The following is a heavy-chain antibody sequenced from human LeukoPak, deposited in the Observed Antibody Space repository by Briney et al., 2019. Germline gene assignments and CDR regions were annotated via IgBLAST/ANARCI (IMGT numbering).Heavy chain of an antibody. CDR3: VRGGPSTWS. D-gene: IGHD2-15*01. CDR2: INDDGSDT. CDR1: GFTFKLYW. J-gene: IGHJ5*02. Sequence: GGSLRLSCAASGFTFKLYWMHWVRQVPGKRPVWVSRINDDGSDTIYADSVRGRFTISRDDAKNTVYLQMDNLRAEDTAVYYCVRGGPSTWSWGQGTLVTVSS. V-gene: IGHV3-74*01.